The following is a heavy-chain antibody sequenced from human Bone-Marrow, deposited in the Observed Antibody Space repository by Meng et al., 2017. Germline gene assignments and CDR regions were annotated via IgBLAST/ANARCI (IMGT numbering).Heavy chain of an antibody. CDR1: GFTFSRDW. J-gene: IGHJ4*02. CDR3: AREPTMLRGDWGYYFDY. Sequence: GESLKISCAASGFTFSRDWMHWVRQAPGKGLLWVSRISGDGSTTTYADSVKGRFTISRDNSKNKLYLQLSSLRPDDTATYYCAREPTMLRGDWGYYFDYWGQGTVVTVSS. CDR2: ISGDGSTT. V-gene: IGHV3-74*01. D-gene: IGHD3-10*01.